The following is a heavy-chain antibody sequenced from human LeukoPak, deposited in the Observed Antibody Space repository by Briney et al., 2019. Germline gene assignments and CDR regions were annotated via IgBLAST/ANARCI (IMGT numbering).Heavy chain of an antibody. CDR3: VREDSVNFPDAFDI. D-gene: IGHD5/OR15-5a*01. CDR2: INSDGSST. J-gene: IGHJ3*02. Sequence: GGSLRLSCAASAYTFSTYWMHWVRQAPGKGLVWVSRINSDGSSTRYADPVKGRFTISRDNTKNTLYLQMNSLRAEDTAVYYCVREDSVNFPDAFDIWGQGTMVTVSS. V-gene: IGHV3-74*01. CDR1: AYTFSTYW.